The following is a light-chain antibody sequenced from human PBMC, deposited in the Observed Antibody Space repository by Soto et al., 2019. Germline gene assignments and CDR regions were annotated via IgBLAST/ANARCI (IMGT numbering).Light chain of an antibody. V-gene: IGKV3-20*01. CDR2: GAS. J-gene: IGKJ4*01. CDR3: QQYGSSPLT. Sequence: EIVLTQSPATLSSFPGDRVTLSCRASQSVSSYLAWYQQKPGQAPRLLIYGASSRATGIPDRFSGSGSGTDFTLTISRLEPEDFAVYYCQQYGSSPLTFGGGTKVDIK. CDR1: QSVSSY.